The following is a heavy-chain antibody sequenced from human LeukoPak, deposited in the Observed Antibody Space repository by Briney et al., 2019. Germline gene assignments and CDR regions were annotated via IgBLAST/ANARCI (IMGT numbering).Heavy chain of an antibody. CDR2: ITSSSSTI. Sequence: GGSLRLSCAASGFTFNSYSMNWVRQAPGKGLEWVSYITSSSSTISYAESVRGRFTISRDNAKNSLNLQMNSLRDEDTAVHHCARGRGGTYWFDYWGQGTLVTVSS. CDR3: ARGRGGTYWFDY. D-gene: IGHD1-26*01. CDR1: GFTFNSYS. V-gene: IGHV3-48*02. J-gene: IGHJ4*02.